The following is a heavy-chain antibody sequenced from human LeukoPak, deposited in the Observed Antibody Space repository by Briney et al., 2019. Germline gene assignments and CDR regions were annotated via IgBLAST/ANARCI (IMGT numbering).Heavy chain of an antibody. J-gene: IGHJ4*02. V-gene: IGHV1-69*06. Sequence: ASVKVSCKASGGTFSSYAISWVRQAPGQGLEWMGGIIPIFGTANYAQKFQGRVTITADKSTSTAYMELSSLRSEDTAAYYCARDPSTTVVNELDYWGQGTLVTVSS. CDR2: IIPIFGTA. CDR1: GGTFSSYA. D-gene: IGHD4-23*01. CDR3: ARDPSTTVVNELDY.